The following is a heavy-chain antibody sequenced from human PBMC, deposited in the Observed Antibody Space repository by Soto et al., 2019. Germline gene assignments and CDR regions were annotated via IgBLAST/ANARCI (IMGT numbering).Heavy chain of an antibody. Sequence: QVQLQESGPGLVKPSQTLSLTCTVSGGSISSVGYYWSWIRQHPGKVLEWIGYIYYSGSTYYNPSLKSRVTISVDTSKNQFALKLSSVTAADTAVYYCAREGGIVGATAADYWGQGTLVTVSS. V-gene: IGHV4-31*03. CDR1: GGSISSVGYY. CDR3: AREGGIVGATAADY. D-gene: IGHD1-26*01. CDR2: IYYSGST. J-gene: IGHJ4*02.